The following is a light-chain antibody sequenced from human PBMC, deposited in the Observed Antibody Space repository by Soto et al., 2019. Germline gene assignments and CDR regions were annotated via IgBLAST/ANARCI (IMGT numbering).Light chain of an antibody. CDR1: QDVGSF. V-gene: IGKV1-5*03. J-gene: IGKJ2*03. CDR2: LAS. Sequence: DIQMAQSPSTLSASVGDTVTVTCRASQDVGSFLAWYQQKPGKAPKLLIYLASRLESGVPSRFSGSGSGTDFSLTISGLQPGDFATYFCQQYNSHSFYRFGQGTKLEIK. CDR3: QQYNSHSFYR.